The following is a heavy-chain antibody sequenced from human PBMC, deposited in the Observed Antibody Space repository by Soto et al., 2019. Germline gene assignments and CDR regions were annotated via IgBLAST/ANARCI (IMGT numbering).Heavy chain of an antibody. CDR1: GFTFSSYG. CDR2: IWYDGSNK. V-gene: IGHV3-33*01. Sequence: GGSLRLSCAASGFTFSSYGMHWVRQAPGKGLEWVAVIWYDGSNKYYADSVKGRFTISRDNSKNTLYLQMNSLRAEDTAVYYCARGRSGWTTLFDYWGQGALVTVSS. J-gene: IGHJ4*02. D-gene: IGHD6-25*01. CDR3: ARGRSGWTTLFDY.